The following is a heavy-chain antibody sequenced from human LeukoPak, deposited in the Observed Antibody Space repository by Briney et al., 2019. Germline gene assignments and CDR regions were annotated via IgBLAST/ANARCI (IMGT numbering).Heavy chain of an antibody. CDR3: VRQANGYSLR. CDR2: RYHSGST. CDR1: GGSISSDGYY. V-gene: IGHV4-39*01. D-gene: IGHD2-21*01. J-gene: IGHJ4*02. Sequence: PSETLSLTCTVSGGSISSDGYYWGWIRQPPGKGLEWIGSRYHSGSTYYNSSLKSRVTISVDTSSNQFTLRLSSVTAADTAVYCCVRQANGYSLRWGQGILVTVSS.